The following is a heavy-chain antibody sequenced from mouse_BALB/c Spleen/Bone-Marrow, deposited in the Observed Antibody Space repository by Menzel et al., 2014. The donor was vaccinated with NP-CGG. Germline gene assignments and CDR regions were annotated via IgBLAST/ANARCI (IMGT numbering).Heavy chain of an antibody. J-gene: IGHJ1*01. CDR3: VREQVRFFDV. CDR2: INPGSGGT. CDR1: GYAFTNYL. Sequence: QVQLQQSGAELVRPGTSVKVSCKASGYAFTNYLIEWIKQRPGQGLEWIGVINPGSGGTNYNEKFKGKATLTADKSSFTAYIQLSSLTSDDSAVYFCVREQVRFFDVWGAGTTVTVSS. D-gene: IGHD2-14*01. V-gene: IGHV1-54*01.